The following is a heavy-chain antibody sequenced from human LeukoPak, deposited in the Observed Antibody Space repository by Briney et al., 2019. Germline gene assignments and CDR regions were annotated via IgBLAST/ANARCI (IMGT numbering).Heavy chain of an antibody. D-gene: IGHD6-19*01. V-gene: IGHV3-30*18. CDR3: AKGKPNSSGWYVFDY. J-gene: IGHJ4*02. CDR2: ISYDGSNK. CDR1: GFIFSSYG. Sequence: GGSLSLSCAASGFIFSSYGMHWVRQAPGKGLEWVAVISYDGSNKYYADSVKGRFTISRDNSKNTLYLQMDSLRAEDTAVYYCAKGKPNSSGWYVFDYWGQGTLVTVSS.